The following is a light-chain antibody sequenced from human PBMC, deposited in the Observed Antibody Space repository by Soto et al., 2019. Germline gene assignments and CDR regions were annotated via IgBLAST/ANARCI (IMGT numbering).Light chain of an antibody. CDR2: DAS. Sequence: EILMTQSPATLSVSAGERATISCRASQSVSSNLAWYQQKPGQAPRLLIYDASTRATGIPARFSGSGSGTQFTLTISSLQSEDFAIYYCQQYHNLSTFGQGTKVEIK. V-gene: IGKV3-15*01. CDR1: QSVSSN. CDR3: QQYHNLST. J-gene: IGKJ1*01.